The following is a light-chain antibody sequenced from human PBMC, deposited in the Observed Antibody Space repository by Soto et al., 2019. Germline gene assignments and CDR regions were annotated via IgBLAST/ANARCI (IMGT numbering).Light chain of an antibody. CDR3: SSWDGSLSGYV. J-gene: IGLJ1*01. CDR1: SSNLGSNY. V-gene: IGLV1-47*02. Sequence: SVRNQPPSASGTPGQGVTISCSGSSSNLGSNYVYWYQQLPGTAPKLLIYNNNQRPSGVPDRFSASKSGTSASLAIRGLRSDDEADYYCSSWDGSLSGYVFGAGTKVTVL. CDR2: NNN.